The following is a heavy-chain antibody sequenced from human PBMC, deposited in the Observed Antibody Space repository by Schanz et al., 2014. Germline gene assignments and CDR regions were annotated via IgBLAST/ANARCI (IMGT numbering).Heavy chain of an antibody. V-gene: IGHV1-8*01. J-gene: IGHJ4*02. Sequence: VQLVQSGAEVKRPGASVRVSCKASGYNITSNDVTWVRQATGQGLEWMGWMNPNSGNTGYAQKCRGRVTMTRNTSMSTAYIELRILTSEDTAVYYCARGRTFDYWGQGTLVTVSS. CDR3: ARGRTFDY. CDR2: MNPNSGNT. CDR1: GYNITSND.